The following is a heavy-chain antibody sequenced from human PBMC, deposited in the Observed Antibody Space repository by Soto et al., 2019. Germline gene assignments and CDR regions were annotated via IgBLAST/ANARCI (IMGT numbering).Heavy chain of an antibody. CDR3: ARGQRIYGGNSVCDY. CDR2: INHSGST. CDR1: GGSFSGYY. D-gene: IGHD4-17*01. J-gene: IGHJ4*02. Sequence: QVQLQQWGAGLLKPSETLSLTCAVYGGSFSGYYWSWIRQPPGKGLEWIGEINHSGSTNYNPSLKSRVTIAVDTSKNQFSLKLSSVTAADTAVYYCARGQRIYGGNSVCDYWGQGTLVTVSS. V-gene: IGHV4-34*01.